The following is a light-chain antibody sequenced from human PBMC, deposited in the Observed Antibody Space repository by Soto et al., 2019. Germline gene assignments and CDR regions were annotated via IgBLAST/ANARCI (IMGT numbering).Light chain of an antibody. J-gene: IGLJ2*01. CDR3: ASYATTGTVV. CDR2: EVS. V-gene: IGLV2-14*01. CDR1: SSDVGAYDS. Sequence: QSALTQPASVSGSPGQSITLSCTGTSSDVGAYDSVSWFQQHPGKAPKLVIYEVSNRPSGVSDRFTGSKSGNTASLTISGLQTEDEAHYYCASYATTGTVVFGGGTKLTVL.